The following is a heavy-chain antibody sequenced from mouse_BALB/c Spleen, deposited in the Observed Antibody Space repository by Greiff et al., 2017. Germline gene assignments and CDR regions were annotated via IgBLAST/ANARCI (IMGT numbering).Heavy chain of an antibody. J-gene: IGHJ3*01. CDR2: IYPGNSDT. V-gene: IGHV1-5*01. CDR1: GYSFTSYW. Sequence: EVQLQQSGTVLARPGASVKMSCKASGYSFTSYWMHWVKQRPGQGLEWIGAIYPGNSDTSYNQKFKGKAKLTAVTSASTAYMELSSLTNEDSAVYYCTRTPPNYYGNYEFAYWGQGTLVTVSA. CDR3: TRTPPNYYGNYEFAY. D-gene: IGHD2-1*01.